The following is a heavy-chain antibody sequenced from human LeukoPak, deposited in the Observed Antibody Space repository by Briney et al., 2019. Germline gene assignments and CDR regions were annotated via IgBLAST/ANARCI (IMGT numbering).Heavy chain of an antibody. J-gene: IGHJ4*02. CDR2: IWYDGSNK. Sequence: GGSLRLSCAASGFTFSSYGMHWVRQAPGKGLEWVAVIWYDGSNKYYADSVKGRFTISRDNFKNTLYLQMNSLRAEDTAVYYCAKEQYSSGWYNFDYWGQGTLVTVSS. CDR1: GFTFSSYG. CDR3: AKEQYSSGWYNFDY. V-gene: IGHV3-33*06. D-gene: IGHD6-19*01.